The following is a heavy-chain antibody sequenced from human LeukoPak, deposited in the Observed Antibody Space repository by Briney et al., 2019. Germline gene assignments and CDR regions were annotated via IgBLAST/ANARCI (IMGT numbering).Heavy chain of an antibody. CDR2: INHSGST. J-gene: IGHJ5*02. Sequence: SETLSLTCAVYGGSFSAYYWSWIRQPPGKGLEWIGEINHSGSTNYNPSLKSRVTISVDTSKNQFSLNLTSVTAADTAVYYCARHRYRSGSDWIDPWGQGTLVTVSS. V-gene: IGHV4-34*01. D-gene: IGHD1-26*01. CDR3: ARHRYRSGSDWIDP. CDR1: GGSFSAYY.